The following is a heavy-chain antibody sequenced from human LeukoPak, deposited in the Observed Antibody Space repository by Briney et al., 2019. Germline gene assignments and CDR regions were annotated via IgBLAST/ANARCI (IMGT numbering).Heavy chain of an antibody. CDR1: AGTFSSYT. V-gene: IGHV1-69*02. Sequence: SVKVSCKASAGTFSSYTISWVRQAPGQGLEWMGRIIPILGIANYAQKFQGRVTITADKSTSTAYMELSSLRSEDTAVYYCARVGRGYSDRWWFDPWGQGTLVTVSS. CDR2: IIPILGIA. J-gene: IGHJ5*02. D-gene: IGHD5-18*01. CDR3: ARVGRGYSDRWWFDP.